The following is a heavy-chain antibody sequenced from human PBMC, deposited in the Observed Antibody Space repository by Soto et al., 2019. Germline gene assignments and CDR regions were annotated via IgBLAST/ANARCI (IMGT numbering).Heavy chain of an antibody. V-gene: IGHV3-23*01. D-gene: IGHD3-9*01. CDR2: ISGSGGST. Sequence: GGSLRLSCAASGFTFSSYAMSWVRQAPGKGLEWVSAISGSGGSTYYADSVKGRFTISRDNSKNTLYLQMNSLRAEDTAVYYCAKVDRVLRYFDWLLEPPDYWGQGTLVTVSS. CDR3: AKVDRVLRYFDWLLEPPDY. CDR1: GFTFSSYA. J-gene: IGHJ4*02.